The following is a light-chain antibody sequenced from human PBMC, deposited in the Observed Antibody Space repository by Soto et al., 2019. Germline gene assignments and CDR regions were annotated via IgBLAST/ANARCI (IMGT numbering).Light chain of an antibody. Sequence: DIQMTQSPSTLSASVGDRVTITCRASQSISSWLAWYQQKPGKAPKLLIYDASSLESGVPSRFSGSGSATKFTLTISSMQPDDFGTYYCQQYNSYSALTFGGGTKVEIK. J-gene: IGKJ4*01. CDR3: QQYNSYSALT. V-gene: IGKV1-5*01. CDR1: QSISSW. CDR2: DAS.